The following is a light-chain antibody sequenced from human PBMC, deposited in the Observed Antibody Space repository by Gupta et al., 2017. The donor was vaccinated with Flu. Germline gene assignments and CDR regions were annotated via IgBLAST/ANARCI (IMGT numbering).Light chain of an antibody. V-gene: IGKV1-39*01. CDR1: HNINTY. CDR2: DAS. Sequence: DIQMTQSPFSLSASVGDRVTITCRASHNINTYLSWYQQKPGKAPEFLIYDASTLQSGVPSRFSGSGSGTDFSLIISSLQPEDFATYHCQQTYTAPFTFGPGTRVDI. CDR3: QQTYTAPFT. J-gene: IGKJ3*01.